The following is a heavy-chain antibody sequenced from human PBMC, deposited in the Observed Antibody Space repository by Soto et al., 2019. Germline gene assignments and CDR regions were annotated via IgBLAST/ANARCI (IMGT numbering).Heavy chain of an antibody. CDR1: AGSMRNYY. D-gene: IGHD2-15*01. J-gene: IGHJ5*02. CDR3: SRDVSCSGGSCYPNDWFDP. Sequence: QVQLQQSGPGLVKPSETLSLTCSVSAGSMRNYYWSWIRQPPGKGLEWIGNVDDSGTTKYNPSLSSRGTISVDTSTNQFSLKLSSVIAADTAVYYCSRDVSCSGGSCYPNDWFDPWGQGTLVTVSS. V-gene: IGHV4-59*01. CDR2: VDDSGTT.